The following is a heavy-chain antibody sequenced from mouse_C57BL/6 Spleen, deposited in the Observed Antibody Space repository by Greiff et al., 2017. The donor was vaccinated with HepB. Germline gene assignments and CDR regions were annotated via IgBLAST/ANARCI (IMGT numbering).Heavy chain of an antibody. Sequence: EVQVVESGGGLVKPGGSLKLSCAASGFTFSSYAMSWVRQTPEKRLEWVATISDGGSYTYYPDNVKGRFTISRDNAKNNLYLQMSHLKSEDTAMYYCAGEGLRGDAMDYWGQGTSVTVSS. CDR2: ISDGGSYT. V-gene: IGHV5-4*01. CDR3: AGEGLRGDAMDY. CDR1: GFTFSSYA. J-gene: IGHJ4*01. D-gene: IGHD1-1*01.